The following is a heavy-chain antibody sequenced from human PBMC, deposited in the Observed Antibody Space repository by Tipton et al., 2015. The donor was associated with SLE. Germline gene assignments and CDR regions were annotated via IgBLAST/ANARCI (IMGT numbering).Heavy chain of an antibody. Sequence: SLRLSCVASGFLFVAYAMNWVRQAPGKGLGWVSGISWNSGTIGYADSVKGRFTISRDNAKNTLHLQVNSLRAEDTAVYYCATAATSLFEDWGQGTLVTVSS. V-gene: IGHV3-9*01. CDR1: GFLFVAYA. CDR2: ISWNSGTI. J-gene: IGHJ4*02. CDR3: ATAATSLFED.